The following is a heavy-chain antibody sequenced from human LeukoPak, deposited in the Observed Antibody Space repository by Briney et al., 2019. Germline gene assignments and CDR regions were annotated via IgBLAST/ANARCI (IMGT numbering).Heavy chain of an antibody. CDR3: ARGWYYYGSGSYRATYYFDY. J-gene: IGHJ4*02. Sequence: PSETLSLTCAVYGGSFSGYYWSWIRQPPGKGLEWIGEINHSGSTNYNPSLKSRVTISVDTSKNQFSLKLSSVTAADTAVYYCARGWYYYGSGSYRATYYFDYWGQGTLVTVSS. V-gene: IGHV4-34*01. D-gene: IGHD3-10*01. CDR1: GGSFSGYY. CDR2: INHSGST.